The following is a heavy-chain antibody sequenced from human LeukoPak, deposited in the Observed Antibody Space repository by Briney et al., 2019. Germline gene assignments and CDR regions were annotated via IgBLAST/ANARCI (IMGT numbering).Heavy chain of an antibody. CDR1: GYSISSGYC. CDR3: ARVATTTNPPQRPFDY. Sequence: SETLSLTCAVSGYSISSGYCRGWIRQPPGKGLEWIGSIYHSWSTYYNPSLKSRVTISVDTSKNQFSLKLSSVTAADTALYYCARVATTTNPPQRPFDYWCQGTLVTVSS. V-gene: IGHV4-38-2*01. CDR2: IYHSWST. J-gene: IGHJ4*02. D-gene: IGHD5-12*01.